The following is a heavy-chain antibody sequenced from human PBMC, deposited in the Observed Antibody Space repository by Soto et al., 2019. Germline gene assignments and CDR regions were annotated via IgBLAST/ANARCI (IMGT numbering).Heavy chain of an antibody. CDR3: AGSLVYAHMDV. J-gene: IGHJ6*03. D-gene: IGHD1-20*01. CDR1: GGSISSYY. CDR2: IYYSGST. Sequence: SETLSLTCTVSGGSISSYYWSWIRQPPGKGLEWIGYIYYSGSTNYNPSLKSRVTISVDTSKNQFSLKLSSVTAADTAVYYCAGSLVYAHMDVWGKGTTVTVSS. V-gene: IGHV4-59*01.